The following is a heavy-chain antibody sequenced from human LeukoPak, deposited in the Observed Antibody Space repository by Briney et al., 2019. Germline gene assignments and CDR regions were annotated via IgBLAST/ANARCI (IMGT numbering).Heavy chain of an antibody. J-gene: IGHJ4*02. D-gene: IGHD3-16*01. CDR2: IWYDGSNK. Sequence: GALRLSCAASGFTFSDSGMHWVLQAPGKGLEWVAVIWYDGSNKYYADSVKGRFTISRDNSKTTLYLQMNSLRAEDTAVYYCARGGEVDNFDYWGQGTLVTVSS. CDR3: ARGGEVDNFDY. CDR1: GFTFSDSG. V-gene: IGHV3-33*01.